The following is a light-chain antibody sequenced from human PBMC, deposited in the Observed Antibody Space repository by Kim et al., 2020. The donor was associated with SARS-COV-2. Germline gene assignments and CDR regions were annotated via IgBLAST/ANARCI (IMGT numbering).Light chain of an antibody. CDR1: SSAVGRYGR. J-gene: IGLJ1*01. CDR3: SSYTSSSTLV. CDR2: EVF. V-gene: IGLV2-18*02. Sequence: GQSVTISCTGPSSAVGRYGRVSWYLQPPGTTPKLIIYEVFHRPSGVPLRFSGSKSGNTASLTISGLQAEDEADYYCSSYTSSSTLVFGTGTKVTVL.